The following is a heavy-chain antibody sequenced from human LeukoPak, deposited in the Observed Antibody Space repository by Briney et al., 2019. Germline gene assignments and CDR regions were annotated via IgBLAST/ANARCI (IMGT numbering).Heavy chain of an antibody. V-gene: IGHV5-51*01. D-gene: IGHD2-2*02. CDR3: AGHSFDTVDAFDV. Sequence: GESLKISCEASGFXFNNYWVGWVRQMPGKGLEWMGIIYPGDYDTRYSPSFQGHVTISVDKSISTAYLQWRSLRASDTAMYFCAGHSFDTVDAFDVWGQGTIVTVSA. CDR2: IYPGDYDT. J-gene: IGHJ3*01. CDR1: GFXFNNYW.